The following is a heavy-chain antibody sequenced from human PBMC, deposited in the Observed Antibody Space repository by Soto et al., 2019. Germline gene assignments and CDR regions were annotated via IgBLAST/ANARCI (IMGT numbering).Heavy chain of an antibody. V-gene: IGHV5-51*01. CDR1: GYSFTTYW. CDR3: AKAFMSGTSIYFYGMDV. CDR2: IYPGDSDT. D-gene: IGHD1-7*01. Sequence: GESLKISCKASGYSFTTYWIGWVRQLPGKGLEWMGIIYPGDSDTRYSPSFLGQVTISADNSISTAYLQMSSLRAEDTAVYYCAKAFMSGTSIYFYGMDVWGLGTTVTVSS. J-gene: IGHJ6*02.